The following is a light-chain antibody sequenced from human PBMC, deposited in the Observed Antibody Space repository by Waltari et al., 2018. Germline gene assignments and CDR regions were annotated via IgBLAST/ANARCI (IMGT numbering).Light chain of an antibody. CDR1: QSVLSYY. Sequence: EIVMTQSPGTLSLSLGERATLSCRASQSVLSYYLAWYQQKPGQAPRLLIYGASSRTTGIPDRFSDSGSGTDFTLTISRLEPEDFAVYYCQQYGASAITFGQGTRLEIK. J-gene: IGKJ5*01. CDR3: QQYGASAIT. V-gene: IGKV3-20*01. CDR2: GAS.